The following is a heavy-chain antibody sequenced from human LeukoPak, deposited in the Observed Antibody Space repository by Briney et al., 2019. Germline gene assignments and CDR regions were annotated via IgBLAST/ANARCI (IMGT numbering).Heavy chain of an antibody. J-gene: IGHJ4*02. CDR1: GLPFTSYG. CDR3: AKDRPAAAMGY. CDR2: IRYDGSNK. Sequence: PAGAPRLSSAASGLPFTSYGMHWVGQAPGKELGWVAFIRYDGSNKYYADSVKGRFTISRDNSKNTLYLQMNSLRAEDTAVYYCAKDRPAAAMGYWGQGTLVTVSS. D-gene: IGHD6-13*01. V-gene: IGHV3-30*02.